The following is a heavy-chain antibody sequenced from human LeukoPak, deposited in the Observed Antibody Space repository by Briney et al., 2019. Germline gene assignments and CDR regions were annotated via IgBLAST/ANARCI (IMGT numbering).Heavy chain of an antibody. CDR1: GGSFSGYY. Sequence: SETLSLTCAVYGGSFSGYYWSWIRQPPGKGLEWIGEINHSGSTNYNPSLKSRVTISVDTSKNQFSLKLSSVTAADTAVYYCARYYFCGDYDAFDIWGQGTMVTASS. CDR2: INHSGST. J-gene: IGHJ3*02. D-gene: IGHD4-17*01. V-gene: IGHV4-34*01. CDR3: ARYYFCGDYDAFDI.